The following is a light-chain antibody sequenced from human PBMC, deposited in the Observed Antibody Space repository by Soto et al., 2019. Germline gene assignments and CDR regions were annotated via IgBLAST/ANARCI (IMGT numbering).Light chain of an antibody. J-gene: IGKJ1*01. CDR3: QQAYTFPWT. V-gene: IGKV1-39*01. CDR2: ASS. CDR1: QTINNY. Sequence: DIQMTQSASSLSATVGDRVTITCRASQTINNYLNWYQLKPGQAPKFLIFASSSLQSGVPSRFSASASRTDFTLTIANLQLEDSATYFCQQAYTFPWTFGLGTKVEIK.